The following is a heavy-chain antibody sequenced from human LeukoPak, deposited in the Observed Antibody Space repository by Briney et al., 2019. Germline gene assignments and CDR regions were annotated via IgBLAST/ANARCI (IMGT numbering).Heavy chain of an antibody. V-gene: IGHV1-8*01. CDR1: GYTFPTYY. J-gene: IGHJ4*02. CDR2: MNPNSGKT. D-gene: IGHD3-22*01. Sequence: GASVKVSCKASGYTFPTYYINLVRQATGQRLEWMGWMNPNSGKTGYAQKFRGRVTMTRDTSITTAYLELSSLTSEDTAVYYCARVHSSGQDWGQGTLVTVSS. CDR3: ARVHSSGQD.